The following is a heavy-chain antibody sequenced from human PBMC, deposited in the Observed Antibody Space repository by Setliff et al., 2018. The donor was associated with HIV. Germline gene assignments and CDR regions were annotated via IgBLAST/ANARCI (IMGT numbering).Heavy chain of an antibody. V-gene: IGHV1-69*13. CDR1: GYTFTSYD. J-gene: IGHJ5*02. CDR3: ARDASAPPLNWFDP. Sequence: SVKVSCKASGYTFTSYDINWVRQAPGQGLEWMGGIIPIFDTTNYAQKFRGRVTITADESTGTVYMELTSLRSEDTAVYYCARDASAPPLNWFDPWGQGTLVTVSS. CDR2: IIPIFDTT.